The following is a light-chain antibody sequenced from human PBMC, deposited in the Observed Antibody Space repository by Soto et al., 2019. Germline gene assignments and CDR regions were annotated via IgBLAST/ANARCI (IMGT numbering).Light chain of an antibody. V-gene: IGLV2-14*01. CDR3: SSYTSSSTRV. J-gene: IGLJ1*01. CDR2: DVS. CDR1: SSDVGGYNY. Sequence: QSALTQPASVSGSPGQSITISCTGTSSDVGGYNYVSWYQQHPGKAPKLMIYDVSNRPSGVSNRFSGSKSGNTASLTISGRQAEVEADYYCSSYTSSSTRVFGTGTKLTVL.